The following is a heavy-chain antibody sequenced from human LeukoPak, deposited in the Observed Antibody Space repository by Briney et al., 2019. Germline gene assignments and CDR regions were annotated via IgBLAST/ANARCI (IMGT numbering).Heavy chain of an antibody. D-gene: IGHD2-2*01. CDR2: IIPIFGTA. CDR1: GGTFSSYA. CDR3: ASPSRSSTTLAYFQH. Sequence: ASVKVSCKASGGTFSSYAISWVRQAPGQGLEWMGRIIPIFGTANYAQKFQGRVTITTDESTSTAYMELSSLRSEDTAVYYCASPSRSSTTLAYFQHWGQGTLVTVSS. J-gene: IGHJ1*01. V-gene: IGHV1-69*05.